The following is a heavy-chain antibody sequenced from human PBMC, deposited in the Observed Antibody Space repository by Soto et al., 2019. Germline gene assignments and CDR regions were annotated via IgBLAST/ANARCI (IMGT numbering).Heavy chain of an antibody. D-gene: IGHD2-15*01. V-gene: IGHV4-4*02. Sequence: QVQLQESGPGLVKPSGTLSLTCAVSGASLRNSNWWTWVRQAPGKGLEWIGEIYHSGSTNYNPSLRSRVTISIGKSENQISLKLSSVTAADTAVYFCAKQGEDCSGGDCYSYFDLWGQGTLVTVSS. CDR1: GASLRNSNW. CDR3: AKQGEDCSGGDCYSYFDL. CDR2: IYHSGST. J-gene: IGHJ4*02.